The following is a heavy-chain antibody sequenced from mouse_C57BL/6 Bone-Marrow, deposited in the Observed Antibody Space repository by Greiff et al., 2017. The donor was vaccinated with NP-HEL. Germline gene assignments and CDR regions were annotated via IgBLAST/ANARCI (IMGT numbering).Heavy chain of an antibody. D-gene: IGHD4-1*01. Sequence: QVQLQQPGAELVMPGASVKLSCKASGYTFTSYWMHWVKQRPGQGLEWIGEIDPSDSYTNYNQKFKGKSTLTVDKSSSTAYMQLSSRTSEDSAVYYCARSELGRRYYYAMDYWGQGTSVTVSS. CDR2: IDPSDSYT. CDR3: ARSELGRRYYYAMDY. CDR1: GYTFTSYW. J-gene: IGHJ4*01. V-gene: IGHV1-69*01.